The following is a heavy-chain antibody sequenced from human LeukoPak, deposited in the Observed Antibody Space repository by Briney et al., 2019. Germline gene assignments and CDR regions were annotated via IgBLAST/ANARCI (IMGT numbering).Heavy chain of an antibody. D-gene: IGHD3-22*01. CDR1: GGTISSYT. V-gene: IGHV1-69*04. Sequence: SVKVSCKASGGTISSYTISWVRQAPGQGLEWMGRIIPMIGITNNAQKFQGRVTLTADKSTSTAYMELGSLRSEDTAVYYCARDGYYYDSSDYYSPSIRFDSWGQGTLVSVSS. J-gene: IGHJ5*01. CDR2: IIPMIGIT. CDR3: ARDGYYYDSSDYYSPSIRFDS.